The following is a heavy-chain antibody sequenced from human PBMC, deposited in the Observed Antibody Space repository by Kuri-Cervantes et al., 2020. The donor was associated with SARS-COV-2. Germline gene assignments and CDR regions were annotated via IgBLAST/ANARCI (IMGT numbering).Heavy chain of an antibody. D-gene: IGHD3-16*01. CDR1: GGSISSYY. CDR3: ARDSLGGYGMDV. V-gene: IGHV4-59*01. J-gene: IGHJ6*02. CDR2: IYYSGST. Sequence: GSLRLSCTVSGGSISSYYWSWIRQPPGKGLEWIGYIYYSGSTNYNPSLKSRVTISVDTSKNQFSLKLSSVTAADTAVYYCARDSLGGYGMDVWGQGTMVTVSS.